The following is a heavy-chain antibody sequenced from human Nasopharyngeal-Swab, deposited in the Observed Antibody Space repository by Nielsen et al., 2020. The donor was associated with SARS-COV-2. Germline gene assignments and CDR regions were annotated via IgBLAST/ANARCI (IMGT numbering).Heavy chain of an antibody. CDR3: ARSFCSTTSCYIGDY. CDR2: IYFTGKT. CDR1: GDSISSTGYH. V-gene: IGHV4-39*01. Sequence: SETLSLTCSVSGDSISSTGYHWGWIRQSPGKGLEWIGIIYFTGKTYYSSSLTSRVTLSVDTPNNQFSLRLRSVTAADVAVYYCARSFCSTTSCYIGDYWGQGTLVTVSS. D-gene: IGHD2-2*01. J-gene: IGHJ4*02.